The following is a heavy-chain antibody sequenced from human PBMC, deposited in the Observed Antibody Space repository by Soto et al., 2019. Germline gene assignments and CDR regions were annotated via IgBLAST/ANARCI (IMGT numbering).Heavy chain of an antibody. CDR1: GFTFSSYG. Sequence: QVQLVESGGAVVQPGRSLRLSCAASGFTFSSYGMHWVRQAPGKGLEWVAVISYDGSNKYYADSVKGRFTISRDNSKNTLYLQMNSLRAEDTAVYYCAKDLGVVTPRYYFDYWGQGTLVNVSS. J-gene: IGHJ4*02. V-gene: IGHV3-30*18. D-gene: IGHD2-15*01. CDR3: AKDLGVVTPRYYFDY. CDR2: ISYDGSNK.